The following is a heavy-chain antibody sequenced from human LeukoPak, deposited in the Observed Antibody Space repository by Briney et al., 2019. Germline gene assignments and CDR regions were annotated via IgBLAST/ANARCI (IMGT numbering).Heavy chain of an antibody. V-gene: IGHV4-59*11. CDR3: ARTGSWRYYYMDV. D-gene: IGHD6-13*01. Sequence: SETLSLTCTVSGGSISSHYWSWIRQPPGKGLEWIGYIYYSGSTNYNPSLKSRVTISVDTSKNQFSLKLSSVTAEDTAVYYCARTGSWRYYYMDVWGKGTTVTVSS. CDR1: GGSISSHY. CDR2: IYYSGST. J-gene: IGHJ6*03.